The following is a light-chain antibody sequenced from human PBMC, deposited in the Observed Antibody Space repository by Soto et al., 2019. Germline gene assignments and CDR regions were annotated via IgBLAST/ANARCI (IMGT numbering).Light chain of an antibody. CDR3: SSYAGSNNLV. CDR2: EVS. Sequence: QSALTQPPSASGSPGQSVTISCTGTSSDVGGYNDVSWYQQHPGKAPKLMIYEVSKRPSGVPNRFSGSKSGNTASLTVSGRQAEDEADYYCSSYAGSNNLVFGGGTKLTVL. V-gene: IGLV2-8*01. CDR1: SSDVGGYND. J-gene: IGLJ3*02.